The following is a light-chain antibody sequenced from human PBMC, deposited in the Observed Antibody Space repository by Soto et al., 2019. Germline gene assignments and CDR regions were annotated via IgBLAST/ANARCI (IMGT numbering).Light chain of an antibody. J-gene: IGLJ1*01. Sequence: SVLTQSASVSGSPGQSITISCTGTSSDVGGSDYVSWYQQHPDKAPKLIISEVSDRPSGVSDRFSGSKSGNTASLTISGLQVEDEADYYCCSYTTSNTYVFGTGTKV. CDR1: SSDVGGSDY. V-gene: IGLV2-14*01. CDR3: CSYTTSNTYV. CDR2: EVS.